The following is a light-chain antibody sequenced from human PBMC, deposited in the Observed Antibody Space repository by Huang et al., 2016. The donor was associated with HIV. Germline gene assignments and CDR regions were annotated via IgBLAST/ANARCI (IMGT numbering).Light chain of an antibody. CDR3: QQYGSSPRT. V-gene: IGKV3-20*01. Sequence: EIVLTQSPGTLSLSPGERATLSCRASQSVSSSYLAWYQQKPGQAPRRLIYGASSRATDSPDRFSGSGSGTDFTLTISRLEPEDFAVYYCQQYGSSPRTFGQGTKVEIK. CDR2: GAS. J-gene: IGKJ1*01. CDR1: QSVSSSY.